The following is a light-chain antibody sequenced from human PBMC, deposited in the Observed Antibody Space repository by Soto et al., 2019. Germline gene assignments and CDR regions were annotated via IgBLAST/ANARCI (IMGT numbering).Light chain of an antibody. J-gene: IGLJ1*01. V-gene: IGLV2-23*01. CDR1: SSDVGSYNL. CDR2: EGS. CDR3: CSYAGSSTYV. Sequence: QSALTQPASVSGSPGQSITISCTGTSSDVGSYNLVSWYRQHPGKAPKLMIYEGSKRPSGVSNRFSGSKSGNTASLTISGLQAEDEAAYYCCSYAGSSTYVFGTGTKVTVL.